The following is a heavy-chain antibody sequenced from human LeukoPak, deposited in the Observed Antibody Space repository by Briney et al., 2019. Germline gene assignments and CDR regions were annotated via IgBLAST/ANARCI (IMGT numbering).Heavy chain of an antibody. CDR3: ARTVAGTGDLRTRYYFDY. CDR1: GGSLSSSSYY. Sequence: SGTLSLTCTVSGGSLSSSSYYWGWIRQPPGKGLEWIGSIYYSGSTYYNPSLKSRVTISVDTSKNQFSLKLSSVTAADTAVYYCARTVAGTGDLRTRYYFDYWGQGTLVTVSS. CDR2: IYYSGST. D-gene: IGHD6-19*01. J-gene: IGHJ4*02. V-gene: IGHV4-39*01.